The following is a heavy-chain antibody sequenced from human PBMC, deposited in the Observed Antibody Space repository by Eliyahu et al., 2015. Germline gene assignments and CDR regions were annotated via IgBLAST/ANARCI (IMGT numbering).Heavy chain of an antibody. CDR1: GFPFSSYG. D-gene: IGHD3-16*02. V-gene: IGHV3-33*01. J-gene: IGHJ4*02. CDR3: ARDRGYYDYIWGSYRDDY. Sequence: QVQLVESGGGVVQPGRSLRLSCAASGFPFSSYGXHWVRQAPGKGPXXVAXIWYDGSNKYYADSVKGRFTISRDNSKNTLYLQMNSLRAEDTAVYYCARDRGYYDYIWGSYRDDYWGQGTLVTVSS. CDR2: IWYDGSNK.